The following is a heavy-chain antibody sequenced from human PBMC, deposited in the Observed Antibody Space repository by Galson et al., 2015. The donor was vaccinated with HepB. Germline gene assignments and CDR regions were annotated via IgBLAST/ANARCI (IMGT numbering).Heavy chain of an antibody. J-gene: IGHJ5*02. D-gene: IGHD4-17*01. V-gene: IGHV1-69*13. CDR3: AREYGDSNWFDP. Sequence: SVKVSCKASGGTFSSYAISWVRQAPGQGLEWMGGIIPIFGTADYAQKFQGRVTITADESTSTAYMELSSLRSEDTAVYYCAREYGDSNWFDPWGQGTLVTVSS. CDR2: IIPIFGTA. CDR1: GGTFSSYA.